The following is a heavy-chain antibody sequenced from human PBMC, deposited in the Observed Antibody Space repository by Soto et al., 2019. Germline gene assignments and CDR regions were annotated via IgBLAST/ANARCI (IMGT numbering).Heavy chain of an antibody. J-gene: IGHJ4*02. CDR1: GFTFSSYG. CDR3: AKATPLRYFDWLLSPYFDY. Sequence: GGSLRLSCAASGFTFSSYGMHWVRQAPGKGLEWVAVISYDGSNKYYADSVKGRFTISRDNSKNTLYLQMNSLRAEDTAVYYCAKATPLRYFDWLLSPYFDYWGQGTLVTVSS. D-gene: IGHD3-9*01. V-gene: IGHV3-30*18. CDR2: ISYDGSNK.